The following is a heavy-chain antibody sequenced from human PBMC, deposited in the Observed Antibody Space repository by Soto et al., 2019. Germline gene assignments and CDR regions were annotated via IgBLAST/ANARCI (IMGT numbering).Heavy chain of an antibody. D-gene: IGHD6-13*01. V-gene: IGHV1-18*04. CDR3: ARLYSSSWSTSCDP. J-gene: IGHJ5*02. Sequence: GSSVKVSCNASGYTFTSYGISWVRQAPGQGLEWMGWISAYNGNTNYAQKLQGRVTMTTDTSTSTAYMELRSLRSHDTAVYYCARLYSSSWSTSCDPWGQGTLVTV. CDR1: GYTFTSYG. CDR2: ISAYNGNT.